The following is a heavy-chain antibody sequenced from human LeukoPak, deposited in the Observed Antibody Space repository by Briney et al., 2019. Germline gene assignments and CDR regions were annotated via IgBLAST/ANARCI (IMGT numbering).Heavy chain of an antibody. CDR1: GYSFTTYW. CDR2: IYPGDSDT. Sequence: PGESLKISCQGSGYSFTTYWIAWVRQMAGKGLEWMGIIYPGDSDTRYNPSFQGQVTISADKSISTAYLQWTSLKAADTAMYYCARVRGTYSDYRGQGTLVTVSS. CDR3: ARVRGTYSDY. D-gene: IGHD3-10*01. V-gene: IGHV5-51*01. J-gene: IGHJ4*02.